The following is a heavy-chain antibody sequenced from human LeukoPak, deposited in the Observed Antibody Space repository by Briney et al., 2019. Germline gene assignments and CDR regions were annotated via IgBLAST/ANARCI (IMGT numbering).Heavy chain of an antibody. D-gene: IGHD3-3*01. V-gene: IGHV1-46*01. CDR1: GGTFSSYA. CDR3: ARGPDYDFWSGDRREDLGMDV. Sequence: ASVKVSCKASGGTFSSYAISWVRQAPGQGLEWMGIINPSGGSTSYAQKFQGRVTMTRDTSTSTVYMELSSLRSEDTAVYYCARGPDYDFWSGDRREDLGMDVWGQGTTVTVSS. CDR2: INPSGGST. J-gene: IGHJ6*02.